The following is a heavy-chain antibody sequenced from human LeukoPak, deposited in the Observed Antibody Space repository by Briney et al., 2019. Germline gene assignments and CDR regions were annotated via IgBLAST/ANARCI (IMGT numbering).Heavy chain of an antibody. CDR1: GFTFSSYG. D-gene: IGHD1-26*01. J-gene: IGHJ4*02. CDR3: ARDRVGATNLDY. Sequence: GGSLRLSCAASGFTFSSYGMHCVRQAPGKGLEWVAVISYDGSNKYYADSVKGRFTISRDNSKNTLYLQMNSLRAEDTAVYYCARDRVGATNLDYWGQGTLVTVSS. V-gene: IGHV3-30*12. CDR2: ISYDGSNK.